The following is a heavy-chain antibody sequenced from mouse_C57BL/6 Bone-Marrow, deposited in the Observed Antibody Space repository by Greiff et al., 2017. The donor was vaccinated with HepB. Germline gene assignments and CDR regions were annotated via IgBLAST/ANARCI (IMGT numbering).Heavy chain of an antibody. D-gene: IGHD1-1*01. Sequence: QVQLQQSGPGLVQPSQSLSITCKVSGFSLTSYGVHWVRQSPGKGLEWLGVIWSGGSTDYNAAFISRMSISKDNSKGQVFFKMNSLQADVTAIYYCASAYGSSDLWYFDVWGTGTTVTVSS. CDR1: GFSLTSYG. CDR3: ASAYGSSDLWYFDV. J-gene: IGHJ1*03. CDR2: IWSGGST. V-gene: IGHV2-2*01.